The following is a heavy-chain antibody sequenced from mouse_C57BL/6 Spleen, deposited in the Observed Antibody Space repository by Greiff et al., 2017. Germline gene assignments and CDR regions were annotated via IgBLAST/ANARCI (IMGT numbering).Heavy chain of an antibody. V-gene: IGHV5-12*01. CDR1: GFTFSDYY. CDR2: ISNGGGGT. CDR3: ARRDWGNYFDY. J-gene: IGHJ2*01. D-gene: IGHD4-1*01. Sequence: EVTVVESGGGLVQPGGSLELSCAASGFTFSDYYMYWVRQTPEKRLEWVAYISNGGGGTYYQDTVKGRFTISRDNAKNTLYLQMSRLKSEDTAMYYCARRDWGNYFDYWGQGTTLTVSS.